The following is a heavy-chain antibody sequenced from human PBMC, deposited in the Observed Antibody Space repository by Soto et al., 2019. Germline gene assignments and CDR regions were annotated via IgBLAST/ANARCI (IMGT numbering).Heavy chain of an antibody. D-gene: IGHD1-1*01. V-gene: IGHV3-64D*06. CDR3: VKDRGTRIRGPFDY. J-gene: IGHJ4*02. Sequence: PWGSLRLSCEASGFTFRSYKMHWVRQAPGKGLEYVSAISGNGDSTYYADSVKDRFTISRDNSKNTLYLQMSSLRPEDTAVYYCVKDRGTRIRGPFDYWGQGTLVTVSS. CDR2: ISGNGDST. CDR1: GFTFRSYK.